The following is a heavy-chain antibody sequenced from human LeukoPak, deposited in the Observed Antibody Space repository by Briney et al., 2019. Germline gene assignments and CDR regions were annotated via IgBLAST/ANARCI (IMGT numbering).Heavy chain of an antibody. CDR2: IIPIFGTA. CDR3: AREVGAGGDC. CDR1: GGTFSSYA. V-gene: IGHV1-69*05. D-gene: IGHD1-26*01. Sequence: GASVKVSCKASGGTFSSYAISWVRQAPGQGLEWMGGIIPIFGTANYAQKFQGRVTITTDESTSTAYMELSSLRSEDTAVYYCAREVGAGGDCWGQGTLVTVSS. J-gene: IGHJ4*02.